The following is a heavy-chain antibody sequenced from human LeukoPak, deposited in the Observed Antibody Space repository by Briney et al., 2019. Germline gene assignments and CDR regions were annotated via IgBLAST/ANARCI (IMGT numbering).Heavy chain of an antibody. V-gene: IGHV1-69*05. Sequence: SVKVSCRASGGTFSSYAISWVRQAPGQGLEWMGRIIPIFGTANYAQKFQGRVTITTDESTSTAYMELSSRRSEDTAVYYCARGDLIVDNWFDPWGQGTLVTVSS. D-gene: IGHD2-21*01. CDR2: IIPIFGTA. J-gene: IGHJ5*02. CDR3: ARGDLIVDNWFDP. CDR1: GGTFSSYA.